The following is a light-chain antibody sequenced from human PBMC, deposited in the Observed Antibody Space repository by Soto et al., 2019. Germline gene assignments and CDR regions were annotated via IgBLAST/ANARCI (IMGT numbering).Light chain of an antibody. CDR1: YSDIGVYDF. Sequence: QSALTQPPSASGSPGQSVTISCTGTYSDIGVYDFVSWYQQHPGKAPTLLIYEVTKRPSAVPDRFSGAKSGNTAFLTVSGLQAEDDSDYYCSSFAANDTGVFGGGTKLPAL. CDR2: EVT. V-gene: IGLV2-8*01. CDR3: SSFAANDTGV. J-gene: IGLJ3*02.